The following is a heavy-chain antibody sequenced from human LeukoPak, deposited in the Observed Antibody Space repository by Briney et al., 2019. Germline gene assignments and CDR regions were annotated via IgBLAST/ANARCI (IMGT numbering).Heavy chain of an antibody. D-gene: IGHD4-17*01. V-gene: IGHV4-59*01. Sequence: SHTLSHPSNHKGGSYRTNEWRWIRQPTGKGLEWIGYIYYRGSTSYNPSLKSRVTILVDTSKNQFSLNLSSVTAADTAVYYCARGGYTTGGYWYLDLWGRGTLVTVSS. CDR1: GGSYRTNE. J-gene: IGHJ2*01. CDR3: ARGGYTTGGYWYLDL. CDR2: IYYRGST.